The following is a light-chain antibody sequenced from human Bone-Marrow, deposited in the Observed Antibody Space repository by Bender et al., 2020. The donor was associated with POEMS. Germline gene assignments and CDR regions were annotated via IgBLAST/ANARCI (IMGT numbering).Light chain of an antibody. CDR1: IRDVGGYDY. J-gene: IGLJ2*01. CDR2: DAH. CDR3: SSYRSGSTVA. V-gene: IGLV2-14*03. Sequence: QSALTQPASVSGSPGQSITISCTGTIRDVGGYDYVSWYQHHPGKAPKLIINDAHQRSSVISGLFSCTKSGTAASLTISGHQADDEAYYCCSSYRSGSTVAFGGGTKLIVL.